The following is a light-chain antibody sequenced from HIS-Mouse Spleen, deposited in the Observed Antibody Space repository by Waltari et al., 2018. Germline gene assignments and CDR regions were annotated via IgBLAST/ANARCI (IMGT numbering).Light chain of an antibody. V-gene: IGLV2-23*01. CDR1: SSSVGSYNL. J-gene: IGLJ3*02. CDR2: EGS. CDR3: CSYAGSSTLV. Sequence: QSALTQPASVSGSPGQSITISCPGTSSSVGSYNLVSWYQQHPGKAPKLMIYEGSKRPSGVSNRFSGSKSGNTASLTISGLQAEDEADYYCCSYAGSSTLVFGGGTKLTVL.